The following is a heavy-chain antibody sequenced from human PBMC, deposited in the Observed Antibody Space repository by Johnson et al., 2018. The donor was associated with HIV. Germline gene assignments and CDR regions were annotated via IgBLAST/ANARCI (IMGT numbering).Heavy chain of an antibody. CDR1: GFTFDDYG. V-gene: IGHV3-7*03. D-gene: IGHD2-21*01. CDR3: ARERQAVVAFDI. J-gene: IGHJ3*02. CDR2: TKQDGGEK. Sequence: VQLVESGGGVVRPGGSLRLSCAASGFTFDDYGMSWVRQAPGKGLEWVANTKQDGGEKHYVDSVKGRFTISRDNAKNSLYLQINSLRAEDTAVYYCARERQAVVAFDIWGQGTMVTVSS.